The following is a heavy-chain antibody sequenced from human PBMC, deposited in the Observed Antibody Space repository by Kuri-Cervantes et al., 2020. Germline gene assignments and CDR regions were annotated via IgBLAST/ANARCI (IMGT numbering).Heavy chain of an antibody. V-gene: IGHV4-38-2*01. CDR2: INHSGST. CDR3: ARPIYYGSGSYAF. Sequence: SQTLSLTCAVSGYSISSGYYWGWIRQPPGKGLEWIGEINHSGSTNYNPSLKSRVTISVDTSKNQFSLKLSSVTAADTAVYYCARPIYYGSGSYAFWSQGTLVTVSS. CDR1: GYSISSGYY. D-gene: IGHD3-10*01. J-gene: IGHJ4*02.